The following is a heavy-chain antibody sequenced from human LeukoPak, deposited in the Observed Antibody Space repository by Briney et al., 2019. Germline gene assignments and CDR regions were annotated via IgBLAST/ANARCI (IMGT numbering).Heavy chain of an antibody. CDR1: GFTFSSYW. D-gene: IGHD4-23*01. V-gene: IGHV3-74*01. Sequence: GGSLRLSCAASGFTFSSYWMHWVRQAPGKGLVWVSRINSDGSSTNYADSVKGRFTISRDNSNNTLYLQMNSLRPEDTAVYYCAKDVQGGNSLDAFDIWGQGTMVTVSS. CDR3: AKDVQGGNSLDAFDI. J-gene: IGHJ3*02. CDR2: INSDGSST.